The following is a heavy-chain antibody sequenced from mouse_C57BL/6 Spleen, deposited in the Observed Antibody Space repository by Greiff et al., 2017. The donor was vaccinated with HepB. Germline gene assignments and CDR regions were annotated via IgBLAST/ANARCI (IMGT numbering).Heavy chain of an antibody. V-gene: IGHV1-7*01. J-gene: IGHJ3*01. Sequence: VQLQESGAELAKPGASVKLSCKASGYTFTSYWMHWVKQRPGQGLEWIGYINPSSGYTKYNQKFKDKATLTADKSSSTAYMQLSSLTYEDSAVYYCARSLYDYDYLFAYWGQGTLVTVSA. CDR1: GYTFTSYW. CDR2: INPSSGYT. D-gene: IGHD2-4*01. CDR3: ARSLYDYDYLFAY.